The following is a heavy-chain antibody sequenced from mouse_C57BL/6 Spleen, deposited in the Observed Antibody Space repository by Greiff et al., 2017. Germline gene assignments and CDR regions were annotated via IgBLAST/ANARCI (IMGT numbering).Heavy chain of an antibody. D-gene: IGHD1-1*01. Sequence: VQLQQSGPELVKPGASVKISCKASGYSFTSYYIHWVKQRPGQGLEWIGWIYPGSGNTKYNEKFKGKATLTADTSSSTAYMQLSSLTSEDSAVYYCARSGDYYGSSYQFAYWGQGTLVTVSA. CDR1: GYSFTSYY. V-gene: IGHV1-66*01. CDR2: IYPGSGNT. CDR3: ARSGDYYGSSYQFAY. J-gene: IGHJ3*01.